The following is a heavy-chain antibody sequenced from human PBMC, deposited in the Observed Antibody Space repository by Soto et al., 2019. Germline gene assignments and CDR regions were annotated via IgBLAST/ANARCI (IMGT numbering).Heavy chain of an antibody. CDR2: ISGSGGST. D-gene: IGHD4-4*01. J-gene: IGHJ4*02. V-gene: IGHV3-23*01. CDR1: GFTFSSYA. CDR3: AKDRAHDYSNHQGFDY. Sequence: PGGSLRLSCAASGFTFSSYAMSWVRQAPGKGLEWVSAISGSGGSTYYADSVKGRFTISRDNSKNTLYLQMNSLRAEDTAVYYSAKDRAHDYSNHQGFDYWGQGTLVTVSS.